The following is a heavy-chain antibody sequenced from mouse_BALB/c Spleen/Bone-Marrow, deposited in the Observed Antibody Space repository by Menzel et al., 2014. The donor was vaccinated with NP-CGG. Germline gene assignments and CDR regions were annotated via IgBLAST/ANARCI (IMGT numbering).Heavy chain of an antibody. J-gene: IGHJ2*01. CDR1: GYTFPDHA. CDR3: KRWDYDGDLDY. D-gene: IGHD2-4*01. V-gene: IGHV1S53*03. CDR2: ISPGNGYI. Sequence: VQLQQSDTELVKTGASVKISCKASGYTFPDHAIHWVKQRTEQGMEWIGYISPGNGYIKYNEKFKGKATLTADKSSSTAYMQFNSLTSEDSAVYFCKRWDYDGDLDYWVQGTTLTVSS.